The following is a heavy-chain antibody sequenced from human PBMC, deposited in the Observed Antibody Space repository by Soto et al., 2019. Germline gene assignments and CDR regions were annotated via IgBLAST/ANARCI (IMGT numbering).Heavy chain of an antibody. J-gene: IGHJ6*02. Sequence: PSETLSLTCSISGGSISGYHWNWIRQTPGKGVEWIGYFHNSGNPKYSSSLKSRVTISVDTSKNQFSLKLSSVTAADTAVYYCARDSLGYDFWSGYRTDVWGQGTTVTVSS. D-gene: IGHD3-3*01. CDR1: GGSISGYH. CDR3: ARDSLGYDFWSGYRTDV. V-gene: IGHV4-4*08. CDR2: FHNSGNP.